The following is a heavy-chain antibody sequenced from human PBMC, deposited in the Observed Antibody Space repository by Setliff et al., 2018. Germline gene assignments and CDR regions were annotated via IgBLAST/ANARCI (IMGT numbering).Heavy chain of an antibody. D-gene: IGHD3-10*01. V-gene: IGHV4-39*01. CDR1: GGSLRGNAIF. J-gene: IGHJ6*03. CDR3: ARHVGSRSRGYNYYYYYMDV. CDR2: IYYTGDP. Sequence: SETLSLTCTVSGGSLRGNAIFWGWIRQPPGKGLEWIGSIYYTGDPYYNPSLKSRVTMSVDTSRNQLSLKLTSVTAADTAVYYCARHVGSRSRGYNYYYYYMDVWGKGTSVTVSS.